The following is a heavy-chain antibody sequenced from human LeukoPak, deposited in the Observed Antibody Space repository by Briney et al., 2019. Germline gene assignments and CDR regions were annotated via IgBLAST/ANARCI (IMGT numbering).Heavy chain of an antibody. D-gene: IGHD3-22*01. Sequence: PSETLSLTCTVSGGSISSYYWSWIRQPPGRGLEWIGYIYYSGSTSYNPSLKSRVTISVDTSKNQFSLKLSSVTAADTAVYYCASHQGGSSGLPYWGQGTLVTVSS. J-gene: IGHJ4*02. V-gene: IGHV4-59*01. CDR1: GGSISSYY. CDR3: ASHQGGSSGLPY. CDR2: IYYSGST.